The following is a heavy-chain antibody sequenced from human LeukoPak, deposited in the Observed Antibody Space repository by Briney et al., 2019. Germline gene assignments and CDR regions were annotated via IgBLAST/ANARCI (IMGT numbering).Heavy chain of an antibody. V-gene: IGHV1-69*13. CDR3: ARARCSEGSCRDRGELYYGMDV. Sequence: ASVKVSCKASGGTFTSYAFSWVRQAPAQGLEWMGGIIPIFGTANYAQKFEGRVTITADESTSTGYMELSSLRSEDTAVYYCARARCSEGSCRDRGELYYGMDVGGKGTTVTVSS. CDR1: GGTFTSYA. J-gene: IGHJ6*04. D-gene: IGHD2-15*01. CDR2: IIPIFGTA.